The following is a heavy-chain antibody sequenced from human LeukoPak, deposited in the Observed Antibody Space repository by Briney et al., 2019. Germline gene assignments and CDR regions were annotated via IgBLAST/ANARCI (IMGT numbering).Heavy chain of an antibody. CDR3: AVLAYSSPDAFDI. CDR2: IIPIFGTA. J-gene: IGHJ3*02. Sequence: SVKVSCKASGGTFSSYAISWVRQAPGQGLEWMGGIIPIFGTANYAQKFQGRVTITADESTSTAYMELSSLRSEDTAVYYCAVLAYSSPDAFDIWGQGTMVTVSS. CDR1: GGTFSSYA. V-gene: IGHV1-69*13. D-gene: IGHD6-13*01.